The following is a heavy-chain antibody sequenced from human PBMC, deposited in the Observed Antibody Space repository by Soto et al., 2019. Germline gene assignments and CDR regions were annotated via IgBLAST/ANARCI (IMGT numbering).Heavy chain of an antibody. J-gene: IGHJ4*02. CDR2: ISSNGGST. V-gene: IGHV3-64D*08. CDR1: GFTFSSYA. Sequence: GGSLRLSCSASGFTFSSYAMHWVRQAPGKGLEYVSAISSNGGSTYYADSVKGRFTISRDNSKNTLYLQMSSLRAEDTAVYYCVKESTFYYDILTGYYPLFDYWGQGTLVTVSS. CDR3: VKESTFYYDILTGYYPLFDY. D-gene: IGHD3-9*01.